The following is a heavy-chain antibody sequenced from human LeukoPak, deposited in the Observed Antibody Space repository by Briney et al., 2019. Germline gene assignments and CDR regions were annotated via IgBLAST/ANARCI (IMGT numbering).Heavy chain of an antibody. CDR2: ISHSGGT. CDR1: GGSLNLYY. Sequence: PSETLSLTCAVYGGSLNLYYWSWIRQPPGKGLEWIGEISHSGGTNYNPSLKSRVTISVDTPKNQFSLKLSSVTAADTAVYYCARERDRRATFYQSQLGHWGQGTLVTVGS. V-gene: IGHV4-34*01. D-gene: IGHD2/OR15-2a*01. J-gene: IGHJ4*02. CDR3: ARERDRRATFYQSQLGH.